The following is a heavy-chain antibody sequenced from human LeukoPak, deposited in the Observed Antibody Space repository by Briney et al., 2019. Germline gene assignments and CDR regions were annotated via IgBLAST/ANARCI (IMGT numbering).Heavy chain of an antibody. D-gene: IGHD5-12*01. CDR2: INWNSGSK. CDR1: GFTFEDHG. Sequence: LSGGSLRLSCATSGFTFEDHGLSWVRQAPGKGLEWVSGINWNSGSKRYAASVKGRFTISRDNARNSVYLEMTSLRVEDTAFYHCVRHFNSVATMQIDYWGQGILVSVSS. J-gene: IGHJ4*02. V-gene: IGHV3-20*01. CDR3: VRHFNSVATMQIDY.